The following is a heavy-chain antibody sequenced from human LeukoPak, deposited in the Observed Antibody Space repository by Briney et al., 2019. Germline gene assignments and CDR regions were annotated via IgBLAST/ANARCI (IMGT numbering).Heavy chain of an antibody. Sequence: ASVKVSCKASGYTFTSYYMRWVRQAPGQGLEWMGIINPSGGSTSYAQKFQGRVTMTRDTSTSTVYMELSSLRSEDTAVYYCAREAAVTTALDYWGQGTLVTVSS. D-gene: IGHD4-11*01. J-gene: IGHJ4*02. CDR3: AREAAVTTALDY. CDR2: INPSGGST. CDR1: GYTFTSYY. V-gene: IGHV1-46*01.